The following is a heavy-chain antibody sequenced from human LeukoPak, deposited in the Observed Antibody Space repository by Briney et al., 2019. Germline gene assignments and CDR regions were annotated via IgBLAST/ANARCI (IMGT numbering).Heavy chain of an antibody. CDR2: FDPEDGET. CDR1: GYTLTELS. V-gene: IGHV1-24*01. Sequence: ASVKVTCKVSGYTLTELSMHWVRQAPGKGLEWMGGFDPEDGETIYAQKFQGRVTMTEDTSTDTAYVELSSLRSEDTAVYYCATESMGSGWYYRNWFDPWGQGTLVTVSS. D-gene: IGHD6-19*01. CDR3: ATESMGSGWYYRNWFDP. J-gene: IGHJ5*02.